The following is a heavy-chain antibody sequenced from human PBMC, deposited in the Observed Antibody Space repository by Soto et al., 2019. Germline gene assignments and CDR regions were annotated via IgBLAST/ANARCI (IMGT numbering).Heavy chain of an antibody. D-gene: IGHD3-3*01. J-gene: IGHJ6*02. Sequence: GASVKVSCKASGYTFTSYGISWVRQAPGQGLEWMGWISAYNGNTNYAQKLQGRVTMTTDTSTSTAYMELRSLRSDDTAVYYCAREGFWSGYPHKYYYYGMDVWGQGTTVTVSS. CDR2: ISAYNGNT. CDR3: AREGFWSGYPHKYYYYGMDV. CDR1: GYTFTSYG. V-gene: IGHV1-18*01.